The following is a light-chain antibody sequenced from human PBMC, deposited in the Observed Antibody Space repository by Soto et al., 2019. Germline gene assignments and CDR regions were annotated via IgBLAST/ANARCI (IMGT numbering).Light chain of an antibody. J-gene: IGLJ1*01. CDR3: ISYAGSNIYV. CDR2: EVS. Sequence: QSALTQPPSASGSPGQSVTISCTGTSSDVGGYNYVSWYQQHPGKAPKLMIYEVSNRPSGVPDRFSGSKSDNTASLTVSGLQAEDEADYYCISYAGSNIYVFGTGTKLTVL. CDR1: SSDVGGYNY. V-gene: IGLV2-8*01.